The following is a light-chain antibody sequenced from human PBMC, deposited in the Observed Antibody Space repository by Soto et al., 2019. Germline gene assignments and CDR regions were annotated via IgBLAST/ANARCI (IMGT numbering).Light chain of an antibody. CDR3: QQSASWPPIT. J-gene: IGKJ5*01. CDR1: QSVGSL. Sequence: EIVLTQSPATLSLSPGERATLSCRASQSVGSLLAWYQQKPGQSPRLLIHDASNRATGTPARFSGSGSGTDFTLTISSLEPEDFAFYSCQQSASWPPITFGQGTRLEIK. V-gene: IGKV3-11*01. CDR2: DAS.